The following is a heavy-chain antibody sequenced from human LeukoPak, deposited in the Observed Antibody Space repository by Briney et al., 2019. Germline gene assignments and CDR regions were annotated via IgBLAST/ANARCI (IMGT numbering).Heavy chain of an antibody. D-gene: IGHD6-13*01. CDR1: GGSISSYY. CDR3: AGPIAAAAGWFDP. Sequence: SETLSLTCTVSGGSISSYYWSWIRQPAGKGLEWIGRIYTSGRTNYDPSLKSRVTMSIDTSKNQFSLKLSSVTAADTAVYYCAGPIAAAAGWFDPWGQGTLVTVSS. CDR2: IYTSGRT. J-gene: IGHJ5*02. V-gene: IGHV4-4*07.